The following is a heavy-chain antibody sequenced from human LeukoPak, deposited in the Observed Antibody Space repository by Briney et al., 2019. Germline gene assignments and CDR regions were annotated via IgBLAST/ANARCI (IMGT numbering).Heavy chain of an antibody. CDR3: ARDLLGNSGSYLRHPNGPPFDY. CDR1: GFTFSSYW. D-gene: IGHD1-26*01. J-gene: IGHJ4*02. V-gene: IGHV3-74*01. CDR2: INSDGSST. Sequence: PGGSLRLSCAASGFTFSSYWMHWVRQAPGKGLVRVSRINSDGSSTSYADSVKGRFTISRDNAKNTLYLQMNSLKAEDTAVYYCARDLLGNSGSYLRHPNGPPFDYWGQGTLVTVSS.